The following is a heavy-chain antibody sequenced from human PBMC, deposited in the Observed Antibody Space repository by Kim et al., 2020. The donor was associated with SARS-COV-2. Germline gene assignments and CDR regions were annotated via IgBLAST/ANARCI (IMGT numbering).Heavy chain of an antibody. D-gene: IGHD2-15*01. Sequence: GGSLRLSCAASGFTFSSYWMSWVRQAPGKGLEWVANIKEDGSEKKYVDSVTGRFTISSDNAKNSLYLQMNSLRADATAVYYCVRVVAYWVQGPLVTVSS. CDR2: IKEDGSEK. V-gene: IGHV3-7*03. CDR1: GFTFSSYW. CDR3: VRVVAY. J-gene: IGHJ4*02.